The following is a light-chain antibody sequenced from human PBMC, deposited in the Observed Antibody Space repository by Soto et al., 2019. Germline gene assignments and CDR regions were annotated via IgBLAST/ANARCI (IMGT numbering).Light chain of an antibody. CDR3: LSFDSSLSVV. CDR2: GNT. V-gene: IGLV1-40*01. CDR1: SSNIGAGYD. J-gene: IGLJ2*01. Sequence: QSVLTQPPSVSGAPGQRVTISCTGSSSNIGAGYDVHWYQQLPGRAPKLLIYGNTNRPSGVPDRFSGSKSGTSASLAITGLGAEDGADYYCLSFDSSLSVVFGGGPKLPVL.